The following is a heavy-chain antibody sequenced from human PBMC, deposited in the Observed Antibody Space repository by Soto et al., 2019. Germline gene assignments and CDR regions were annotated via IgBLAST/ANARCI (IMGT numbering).Heavy chain of an antibody. CDR1: GFTFTSYA. CDR3: AKIYRSCTYTNCYSRSPPDS. D-gene: IGHD2-15*01. CDR2: VTNTGGIT. V-gene: IGHV3-23*01. Sequence: EVQLLQSGGGLVQPGGSLRLSCVASGFTFTSYAMTWVRKLPGKGLEWVSSVTNTGGITHYANSVKGRFTISRDNSKNTLYLQMNSLRAEDTAMYYCAKIYRSCTYTNCYSRSPPDSWGQGTLVTVSA. J-gene: IGHJ5*01.